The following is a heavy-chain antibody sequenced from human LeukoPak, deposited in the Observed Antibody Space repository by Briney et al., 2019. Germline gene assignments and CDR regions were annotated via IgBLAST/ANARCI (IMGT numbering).Heavy chain of an antibody. J-gene: IGHJ5*02. D-gene: IGHD3-10*01. CDR3: ARGHDYYYSGRQSWFDP. CDR1: GGSISDYY. V-gene: IGHV4-59*01. CDR2: IHSIGGT. Sequence: PSETLSLTCTVSGGSISDYYWTWIRQPPEKGLEWIGYIHSIGGTNYNPSLKSRVTISVDTSKNQFSLKLSSVTAADTAFYYCARGHDYYYSGRQSWFDPWGQGTLVTVSS.